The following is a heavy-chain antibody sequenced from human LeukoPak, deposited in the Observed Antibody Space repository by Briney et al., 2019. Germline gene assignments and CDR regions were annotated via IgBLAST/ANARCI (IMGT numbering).Heavy chain of an antibody. J-gene: IGHJ4*02. V-gene: IGHV1-8*01. CDR3: ARGPPSYSSYYFDY. D-gene: IGHD5-18*01. Sequence: ASVKVSCKVSGYTFTSYDINWVRQATGQGLEWMGWMNPKSGNTGYAQKFQGRVTMTRNTSISTAYMELSSLRSEDTAVYYCARGPPSYSSYYFDYWGQGTLVTVS. CDR1: GYTFTSYD. CDR2: MNPKSGNT.